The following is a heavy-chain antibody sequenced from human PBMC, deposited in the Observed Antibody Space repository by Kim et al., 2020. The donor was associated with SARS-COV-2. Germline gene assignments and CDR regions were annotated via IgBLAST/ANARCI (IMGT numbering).Heavy chain of an antibody. D-gene: IGHD2-21*02. J-gene: IGHJ2*01. Sequence: GGSLRLSCAASGFTFSSYAMSWVRQAPGKGLEWVSAISGSGGSTYYADSVKGRFTISRDNSKNTLYLQMNSLRAEDTAVYYCAKDSPALCGGDCYYYWYFDLWGRGTLVTVSS. CDR3: AKDSPALCGGDCYYYWYFDL. CDR1: GFTFSSYA. V-gene: IGHV3-23*01. CDR2: ISGSGGST.